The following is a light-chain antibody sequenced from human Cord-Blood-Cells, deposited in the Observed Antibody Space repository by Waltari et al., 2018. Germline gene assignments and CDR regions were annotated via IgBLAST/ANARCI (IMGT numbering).Light chain of an antibody. J-gene: IGLJ1*01. CDR2: DVS. CDR3: CSYAGSYTYV. CDR1: SSDVGGYNY. V-gene: IGLV2-11*01. Sequence: QSALTQPRSVSGSPGQSVTISCTGTSSDVGGYNYVSWYQQHPGKAPKLMIYDVSKLPSGVPARFSGSKSGNTASLTISGLQAEDEADYYCCSYAGSYTYVFGTGTKVTVL.